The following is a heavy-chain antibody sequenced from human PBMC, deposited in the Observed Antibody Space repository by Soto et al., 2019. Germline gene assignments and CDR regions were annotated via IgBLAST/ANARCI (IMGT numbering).Heavy chain of an antibody. CDR3: ARVGPTVAAAGAFDI. Sequence: GSLRLSCAASGFTFSSYWMHWVRQAPGKGLVWVSRINSDGSSTSYADSVKGRFTISRDNAKNTLYLQMNSLRAEDTAVYYCARVGPTVAAAGAFDIWGQGTMVTVSS. V-gene: IGHV3-74*01. CDR2: INSDGSST. CDR1: GFTFSSYW. J-gene: IGHJ3*02. D-gene: IGHD6-13*01.